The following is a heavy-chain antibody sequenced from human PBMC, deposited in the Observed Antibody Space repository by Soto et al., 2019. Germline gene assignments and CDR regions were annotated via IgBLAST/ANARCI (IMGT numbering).Heavy chain of an antibody. CDR1: GDTFSTYT. V-gene: IGHV1-69*13. Sequence: GASVKVSCKASGDTFSTYTISWVRQAPGQGLEWMGGIIPIFGTANYAQKFQGRVTITADESTSTAYMELSSLRSEDTAVYYCAREHTAPSGDYYDSSGPGFNWFDPWGQGTLVTVSS. CDR2: IIPIFGTA. J-gene: IGHJ5*02. CDR3: AREHTAPSGDYYDSSGPGFNWFDP. D-gene: IGHD3-22*01.